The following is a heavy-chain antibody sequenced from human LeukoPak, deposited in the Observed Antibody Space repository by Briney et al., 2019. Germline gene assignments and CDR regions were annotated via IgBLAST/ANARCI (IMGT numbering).Heavy chain of an antibody. CDR2: IKQDGTEI. CDR3: ARTPDGADY. D-gene: IGHD3-10*01. V-gene: IGHV3-7*01. J-gene: IGHJ4*02. Sequence: GGSLRLSCAASGFTFNNYWMTWFRQAPGKGLEWVANIKQDGTEIFYVDSVRGRFIISRDNAENSLYLQMNSLRVVDTAVYYCARTPDGADYWGQGTLVTVSS. CDR1: GFTFNNYW.